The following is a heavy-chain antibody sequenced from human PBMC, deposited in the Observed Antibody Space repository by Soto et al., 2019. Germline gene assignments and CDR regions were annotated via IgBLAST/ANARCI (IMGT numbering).Heavy chain of an antibody. CDR1: GYSFTNYW. D-gene: IGHD1-20*01. J-gene: IGHJ4*02. Sequence: GESLKISCKVSGYSFTNYWIGWVRHMPGKGLEWMGIIYPGDSDTRYRPSFQGQVTISVDKSISTAYLQWSSLKASDSAMYYCARSVISGTTWNFDYWGQGTLVTVSS. CDR3: ARSVISGTTWNFDY. CDR2: IYPGDSDT. V-gene: IGHV5-51*01.